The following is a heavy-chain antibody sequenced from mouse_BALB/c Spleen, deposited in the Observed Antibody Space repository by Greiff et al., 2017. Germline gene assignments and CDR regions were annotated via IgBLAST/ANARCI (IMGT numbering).Heavy chain of an antibody. J-gene: IGHJ3*01. CDR1: GFTFSNYW. D-gene: IGHD4-1*02. V-gene: IGHV6-6*02. Sequence: EVKVEESGGGLVQPGGSMKLSCVASGFTFSNYWMNWVRQSPEKGLEWVAEIRLKSNNYATHYAESVKGRFTISRDDSKSSVYLQMNNLRAEDTGIYYCTRGPNWDGFAYWGQGTLVTVSA. CDR2: IRLKSNNYAT. CDR3: TRGPNWDGFAY.